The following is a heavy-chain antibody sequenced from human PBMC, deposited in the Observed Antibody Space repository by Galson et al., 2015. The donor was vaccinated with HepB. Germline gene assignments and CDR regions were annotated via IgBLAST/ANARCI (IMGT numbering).Heavy chain of an antibody. D-gene: IGHD5-12*01. CDR3: ARVLVRSSGYDYYYYYGMDV. J-gene: IGHJ6*02. Sequence: SVKVSCKASGGTFSSYTISWVRQAPGQGLEWMGRIIPILGIANYAQKFQGRVTITADKSTSTAYMELSSLRSEDTAVYYCARVLVRSSGYDYYYYYGMDVWGQGTTVTVSS. V-gene: IGHV1-69*02. CDR2: IIPILGIA. CDR1: GGTFSSYT.